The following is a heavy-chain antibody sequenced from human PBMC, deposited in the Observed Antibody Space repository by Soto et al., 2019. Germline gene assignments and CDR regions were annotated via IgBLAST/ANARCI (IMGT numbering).Heavy chain of an antibody. Sequence: PSETLSLTCTVSGGSISSGDYYWTWIRHLPGKGLEWIGYIYHSGSAYYNPSLKSRLTMSVDTSKNQFSLKLTSVTAADTAVYYCARHRHPRGTVGATSPLDPWGQGTQVTVSS. CDR2: IYHSGSA. D-gene: IGHD1-26*01. CDR1: GGSISSGDYY. V-gene: IGHV4-31*03. CDR3: ARHRHPRGTVGATSPLDP. J-gene: IGHJ5*02.